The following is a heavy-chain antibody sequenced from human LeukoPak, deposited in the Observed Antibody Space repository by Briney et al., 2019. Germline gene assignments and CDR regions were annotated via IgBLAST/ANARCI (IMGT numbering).Heavy chain of an antibody. D-gene: IGHD1-1*01. CDR3: ARGPTISETGYFDY. Sequence: SETLSLTCAVYGVSFSAYYWSWIRQSPGKVLEWIAEINHRGDTNYNPSVKSRVSISVDTSKNQFSLKVTSLTAADTAVYYCARGPTISETGYFDYWGQGTLVTVSS. CDR2: INHRGDT. V-gene: IGHV4-34*01. CDR1: GVSFSAYY. J-gene: IGHJ4*03.